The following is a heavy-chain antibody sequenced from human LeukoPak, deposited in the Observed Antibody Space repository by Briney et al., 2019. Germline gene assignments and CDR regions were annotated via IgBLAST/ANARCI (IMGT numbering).Heavy chain of an antibody. Sequence: GGSLRLPCAASGFAFSNYAINWVRQAPGKGLEWVSYISSSGSTTYYADSVKGRFTISRDNAKNSLYLQMNSLRAEDTAVYYCATSGTYSEFDSWGQGTLVTVSS. V-gene: IGHV3-48*03. CDR1: GFAFSNYA. D-gene: IGHD1-26*01. CDR2: ISSSGSTT. CDR3: ATSGTYSEFDS. J-gene: IGHJ4*02.